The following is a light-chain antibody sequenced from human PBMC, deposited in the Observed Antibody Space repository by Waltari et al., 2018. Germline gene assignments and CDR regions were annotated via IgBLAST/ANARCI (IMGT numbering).Light chain of an antibody. CDR2: GAS. CDR1: QSVNSN. V-gene: IGKV3-15*01. CDR3: QHYNNWPVA. Sequence: EIVMTHSPATLSVSPGERVTLSCRASQSVNSNLAWYQQKPGQAPRLLIYGASTRATGVAARFSGSGSGTEFTLTISSLQSEDFAVYYCQHYNNWPVAFGGGTKVEIK. J-gene: IGKJ4*01.